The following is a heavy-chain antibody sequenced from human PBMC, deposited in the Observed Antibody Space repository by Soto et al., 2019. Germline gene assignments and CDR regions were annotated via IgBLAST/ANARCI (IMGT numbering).Heavy chain of an antibody. CDR1: GGSISSYY. Sequence: PSETLSLTCTVSGGSISSYYWSWIRQPPGKGLEWIGYIYYSGSTNYNPPLKSRVTISVDTSKNQFSLKLSSVTAADTAVYYCARARGAAGTLNWFDPWGQGTLVTVSS. J-gene: IGHJ5*02. D-gene: IGHD6-13*01. CDR3: ARARGAAGTLNWFDP. V-gene: IGHV4-59*01. CDR2: IYYSGST.